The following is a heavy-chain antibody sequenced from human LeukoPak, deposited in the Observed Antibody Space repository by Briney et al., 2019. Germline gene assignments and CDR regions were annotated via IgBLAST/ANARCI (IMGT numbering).Heavy chain of an antibody. V-gene: IGHV3-23*01. CDR3: AKTAGGWGLRNMWFDP. D-gene: IGHD1-26*01. CDR1: GFTFSSYA. CDR2: ISGSGGST. Sequence: GGSLRLSCAASGFTFSSYAMSWVRQAPGKGLEWVSAISGSGGSTYYADSVKGRFTISRDNSKNTLYLQMNSLRAEDTAVYYCAKTAGGWGLRNMWFDPWCRGTLVTVSS. J-gene: IGHJ5*02.